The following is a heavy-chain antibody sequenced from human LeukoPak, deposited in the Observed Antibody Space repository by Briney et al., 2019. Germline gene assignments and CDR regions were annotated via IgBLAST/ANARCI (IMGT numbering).Heavy chain of an antibody. CDR3: ARDIASSWYENDAFDI. Sequence: GASVKVSCKASGYTFTSYGISWVRQAPGQGLEWMGWISAYYGNTKYAQKLQDRVTMTTDTSTSTAYMELRSLRSDDTAVYYCARDIASSWYENDAFDIWGQGTMVTVSS. CDR2: ISAYYGNT. J-gene: IGHJ3*02. V-gene: IGHV1-18*01. D-gene: IGHD6-13*01. CDR1: GYTFTSYG.